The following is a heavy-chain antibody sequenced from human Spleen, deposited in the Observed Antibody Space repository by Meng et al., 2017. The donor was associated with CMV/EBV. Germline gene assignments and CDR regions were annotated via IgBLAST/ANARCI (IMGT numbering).Heavy chain of an antibody. CDR3: ARGDSTTVVSPLFDY. Sequence: QRLLLDSGQALWRLYQPRPFSFTVSGGVSRSGSFYWSWIRQHAGKGLGWIGRIYTSGSTNYNPSLKSRVTISVDTSKNQFSLKLSSVTAADTAVYYCARGDSTTVVSPLFDYWGQGTLVTVSS. D-gene: IGHD4-23*01. V-gene: IGHV4-61*02. CDR2: IYTSGST. J-gene: IGHJ4*02. CDR1: GGVSRSGSFY.